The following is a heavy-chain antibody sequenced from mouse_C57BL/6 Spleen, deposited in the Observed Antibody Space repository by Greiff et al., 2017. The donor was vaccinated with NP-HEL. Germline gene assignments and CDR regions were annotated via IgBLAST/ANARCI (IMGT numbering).Heavy chain of an antibody. CDR2: IDPSDSYT. CDR1: GYTFTSYW. CDR3: ARRSTWYFDY. Sequence: VKLQQPGAELVKPGASVKLSCKASGYTFTSYWMQWVKQRPGQGLEWIGEIDPSDSYTNYNQKFKGKATLTVDTSSSTAYMQLSSLTSEDSAVYYCARRSTWYFDYWGQGTTLTVSS. J-gene: IGHJ2*01. D-gene: IGHD1-1*01. V-gene: IGHV1-50*01.